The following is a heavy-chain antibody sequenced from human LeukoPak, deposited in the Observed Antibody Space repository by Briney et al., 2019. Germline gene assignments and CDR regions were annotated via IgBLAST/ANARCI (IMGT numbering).Heavy chain of an antibody. J-gene: IGHJ4*02. Sequence: PGGSLRLSCAASGFTFSSYSMNWVRQAPGKGLEWVSSISSSSSYIYYADSVKGRFTISRDNAKNSLYLQMNSLGAEDTAVYFCAKRGVVIRVILVGFHKEAYYFDSRGQGALVTVSS. CDR3: AKRGVVIRVILVGFHKEAYYFDS. V-gene: IGHV3-21*04. CDR1: GFTFSSYS. D-gene: IGHD3-22*01. CDR2: ISSSSSYI.